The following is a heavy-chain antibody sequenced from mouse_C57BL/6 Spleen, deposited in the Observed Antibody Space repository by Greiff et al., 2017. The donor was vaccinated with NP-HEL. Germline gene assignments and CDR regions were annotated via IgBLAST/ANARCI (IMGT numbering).Heavy chain of an antibody. CDR2: INPSTGGT. Sequence: EVQLQQSGPELVKPGASVKISCKASGYSFTGYYMNWVKQSPEKSLEWIGEINPSTGGTTYNQKFKAKATLTVDKSSSTAYMQLKSLTSEDSAVYYCARGGLRLLFAYWGQGTLVTVSA. J-gene: IGHJ3*01. CDR3: ARGGLRLLFAY. CDR1: GYSFTGYY. V-gene: IGHV1-42*01. D-gene: IGHD3-2*02.